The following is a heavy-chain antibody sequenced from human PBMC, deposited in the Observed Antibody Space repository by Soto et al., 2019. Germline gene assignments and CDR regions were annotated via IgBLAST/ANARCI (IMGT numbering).Heavy chain of an antibody. V-gene: IGHV1-69*04. D-gene: IGHD3-3*01. CDR1: GGTFSSYT. CDR3: AREVYYDFWSGYRYYFDY. J-gene: IGHJ4*02. Sequence: SVKVSCKASGGTFSSYTISWVRQAPGQGLEWMGRIIPILGIANYAQKFQGRVTITADKSTSTAYMELRSLRSDDTAVYYCAREVYYDFWSGYRYYFDYWGQGTLVTVSS. CDR2: IIPILGIA.